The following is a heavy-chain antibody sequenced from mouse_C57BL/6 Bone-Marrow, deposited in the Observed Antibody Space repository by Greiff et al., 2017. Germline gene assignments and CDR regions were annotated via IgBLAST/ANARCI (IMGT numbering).Heavy chain of an antibody. CDR3: ARKHYSNYWFAY. CDR1: GFSLTSYG. Sequence: QVQLKESGPGLVQPSQSLSITCTVSGFSLTSYGVHWVRQSPGKGLEWLGVIWSGGSTDYNAAFISRLSISKDNSKSQVFFKMKSLQADDTAIYYCARKHYSNYWFAYWGQGTLVTVSA. D-gene: IGHD2-5*01. J-gene: IGHJ3*01. CDR2: IWSGGST. V-gene: IGHV2-2*01.